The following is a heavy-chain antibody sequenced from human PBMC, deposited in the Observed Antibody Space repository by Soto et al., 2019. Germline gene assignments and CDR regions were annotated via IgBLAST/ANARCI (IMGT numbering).Heavy chain of an antibody. CDR3: AREGGGGVDC. CDR2: IYYGGDS. J-gene: IGHJ4*02. Sequence: QVQLQESGPGLVKPSQTLSLTCTVSGGSISSRTSYWSWIRQHPGKGLEWIGYIYYGGDSFYNPSRKSRVTIAIDTSETHFSLKLNSVTAADTAVYFWAREGGGGVDCWGQGTLVTVAS. D-gene: IGHD1-26*01. CDR1: GGSISSRTSY. V-gene: IGHV4-31*03.